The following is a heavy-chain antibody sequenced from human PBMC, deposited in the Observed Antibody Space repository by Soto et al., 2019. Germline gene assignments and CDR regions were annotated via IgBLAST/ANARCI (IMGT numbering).Heavy chain of an antibody. Sequence: PGGSLRLSCVASGFNFSYNAMSWVRQAPGKGLEWVAAISASGGATIHADSVKGRLTISRDNSKNTLYLQMNSLRAEDTAVYYCAKDVEGGSLFRGAFDYWGQGTQVTVSS. D-gene: IGHD1-26*01. CDR2: ISASGGAT. J-gene: IGHJ4*02. CDR3: AKDVEGGSLFRGAFDY. CDR1: GFNFSYNA. V-gene: IGHV3-23*01.